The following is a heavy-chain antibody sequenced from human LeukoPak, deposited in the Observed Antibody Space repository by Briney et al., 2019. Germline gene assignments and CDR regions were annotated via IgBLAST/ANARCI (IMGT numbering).Heavy chain of an antibody. D-gene: IGHD6-19*01. CDR1: GGSFSDYY. V-gene: IGHV4-34*01. J-gene: IGHJ6*03. CDR3: ARRTLYRSGWYENESYYYYMDV. CDR2: INPSGST. Sequence: NPSETLSLTCAVYGGSFSDYYWSWIRQSPGKGLEWIGEINPSGSTNYNPSLKSRVTISVDTSKNQFSLKLKTVTAADTAVYYCARRTLYRSGWYENESYYYYMDVWGKGTTVTISS.